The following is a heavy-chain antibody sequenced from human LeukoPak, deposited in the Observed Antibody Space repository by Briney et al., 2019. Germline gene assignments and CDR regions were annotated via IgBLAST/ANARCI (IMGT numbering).Heavy chain of an antibody. Sequence: SVKVSCKASGGTFRSYAISWVRQAPGQGLEWMGRIIPIFGTANYAQKFQGRVTITTDESTSTAYMELSSLRSEDTAVYYCARDTYYYDSSDDYWGQGTLVTVSS. D-gene: IGHD3-22*01. J-gene: IGHJ4*02. CDR3: ARDTYYYDSSDDY. CDR1: GGTFRSYA. V-gene: IGHV1-69*05. CDR2: IIPIFGTA.